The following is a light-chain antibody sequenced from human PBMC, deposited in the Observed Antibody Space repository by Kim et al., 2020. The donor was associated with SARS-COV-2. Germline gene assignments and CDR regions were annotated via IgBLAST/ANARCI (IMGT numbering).Light chain of an antibody. Sequence: GRSITIACTGTSVDVGVDGVVSVYPQHPGKPHKLMIYDVSKRPSGVSNRFSGSKSGSTASLTISGLQDEDEADYYCSSYTSSSTLVFGGGTQLTVL. CDR3: SSYTSSSTLV. J-gene: IGLJ2*01. V-gene: IGLV2-14*02. CDR2: DVS. CDR1: SVDVGVDGV.